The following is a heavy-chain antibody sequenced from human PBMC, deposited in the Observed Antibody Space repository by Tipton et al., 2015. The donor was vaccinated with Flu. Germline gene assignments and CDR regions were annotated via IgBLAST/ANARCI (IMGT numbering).Heavy chain of an antibody. J-gene: IGHJ4*02. Sequence: TLSLTCAVYGGSFNGYYWTWIRQSPGKGLEWIGEINYGGSSTYHPSLRSRLTLSIDTSRKQFSLKLTSVTAADAAVYYCARGSGSGTFVIFDYWGQGTLVAVSS. D-gene: IGHD3-10*01. CDR2: INYGGSS. CDR1: GGSFNGYY. CDR3: ARGSGSGTFVIFDY. V-gene: IGHV4-34*01.